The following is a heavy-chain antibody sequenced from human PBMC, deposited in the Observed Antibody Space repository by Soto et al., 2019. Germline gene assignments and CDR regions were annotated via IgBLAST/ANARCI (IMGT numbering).Heavy chain of an antibody. V-gene: IGHV3-72*01. D-gene: IGHD3-16*01. CDR3: ARDTGGSYDY. J-gene: IGHJ4*02. CDR1: GFTFSDYY. CDR2: TRNKANSYSP. Sequence: GVLRLSCAASGFTFSDYYMDWVRQVPGKGLEWVGRTRNKANSYSPEYAASVRGRFSISRDESKDSMYLQMYSLKIEDTAVYYCARDTGGSYDYWGQGALVTVSS.